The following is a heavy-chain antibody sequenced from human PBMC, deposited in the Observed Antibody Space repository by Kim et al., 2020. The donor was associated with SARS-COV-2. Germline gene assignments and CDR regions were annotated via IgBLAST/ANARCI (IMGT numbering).Heavy chain of an antibody. CDR1: GFTFGGYV. CDR2: ITGSGSSR. J-gene: IGHJ2*01. CDR3: AKMSSSGYSDFWSDYLWYFDV. Sequence: GGSLRLSCAASGFTFGGYVIIWVRQAPGKGLEWVSAITGSGSSRFSADSVMGRFTISRDNSKNTVYLQMNSLRAEDSALYYCAKMSSSGYSDFWSDYLWYFDVWGRGTLVTVSS. V-gene: IGHV3-23*01. D-gene: IGHD3-3*01.